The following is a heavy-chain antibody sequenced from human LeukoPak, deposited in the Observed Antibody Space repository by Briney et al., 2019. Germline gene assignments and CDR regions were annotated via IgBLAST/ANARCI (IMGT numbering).Heavy chain of an antibody. CDR1: GGTFSSYA. CDR3: ARLYSSGWPLEY. Sequence: SVKVSCKASGGTFSSYAISWVRQAPGQGLEWMGRIIPIFGTANYAQKFQGRVTITTDESTSTAYMELSSLRSEGTAVYYCARLYSSGWPLEYWGQGTLVTVSS. D-gene: IGHD6-19*01. CDR2: IIPIFGTA. V-gene: IGHV1-69*05. J-gene: IGHJ4*02.